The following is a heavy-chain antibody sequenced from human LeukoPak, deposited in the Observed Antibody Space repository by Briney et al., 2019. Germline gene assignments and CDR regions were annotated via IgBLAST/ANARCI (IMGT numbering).Heavy chain of an antibody. CDR1: GFPFSTYA. CDR3: AKDVSVTTLRGYVDY. V-gene: IGHV3-23*01. D-gene: IGHD4-17*01. Sequence: GGSLRLSCAASGFPFSTYAMSWVRQAAGKGLEWVSVISSSGDSTYYADSVKGRFTISRDNSKNTLYLQMNSLRAEDTAVYYCAKDVSVTTLRGYVDYWGQGALVTVSS. CDR2: ISSSGDST. J-gene: IGHJ4*02.